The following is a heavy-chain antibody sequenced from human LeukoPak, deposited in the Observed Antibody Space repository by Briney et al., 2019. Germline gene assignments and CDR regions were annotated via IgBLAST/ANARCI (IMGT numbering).Heavy chain of an antibody. D-gene: IGHD2/OR15-2a*01. V-gene: IGHV3-48*03. CDR3: ARGYFLGFDY. Sequence: GGSLRLSCAASGFTFSSYEMNWVRQAPGKGLEWVSYISTSGRTIYYADSVKGRLTISRDNAKNSLYLQMNSLRAEDAAVYYCARGYFLGFDYWGQGTLVTVSS. J-gene: IGHJ4*02. CDR2: ISTSGRTI. CDR1: GFTFSSYE.